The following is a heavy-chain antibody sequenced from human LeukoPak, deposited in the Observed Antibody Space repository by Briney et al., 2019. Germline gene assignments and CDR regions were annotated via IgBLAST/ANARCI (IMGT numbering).Heavy chain of an antibody. V-gene: IGHV3-53*01. Sequence: GGSLRLSCAASGFTVSSNYMSWVRQAPGKGLEWVSIIYSGGSTYYADSVKGRFTISRDNSKNTLSLQMNSLRVEDTAVYYCARGRDSGSYWGYYFYYWGQGTLVTVSS. CDR3: ARGRDSGSYWGYYFYY. CDR2: IYSGGST. CDR1: GFTVSSNY. J-gene: IGHJ4*02. D-gene: IGHD3-10*01.